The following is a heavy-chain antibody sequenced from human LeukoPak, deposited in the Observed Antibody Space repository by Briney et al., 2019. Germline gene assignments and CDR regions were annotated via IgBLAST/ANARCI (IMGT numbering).Heavy chain of an antibody. CDR2: INQDGSEK. Sequence: PGGSLRFSCAASGFTFSSYSMSWVRQAPGKGLEWVANINQDGSEKYYVDSVKGRFTISRDNAKNSLYLQMNSLRAEDTAVYYCARMRSYYTGSDYWGQGTLVTVSS. V-gene: IGHV3-7*01. CDR1: GFTFSSYS. CDR3: ARMRSYYTGSDY. D-gene: IGHD1-26*01. J-gene: IGHJ4*02.